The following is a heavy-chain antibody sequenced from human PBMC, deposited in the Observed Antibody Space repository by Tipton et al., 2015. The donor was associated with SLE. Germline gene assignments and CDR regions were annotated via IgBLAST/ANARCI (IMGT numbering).Heavy chain of an antibody. CDR2: ISSSSSHI. V-gene: IGHV3-21*03. D-gene: IGHD6-19*01. CDR3: AREAKVAVAYLAFDI. J-gene: IGHJ3*02. Sequence: SLRLSCAASGFTFSSYSMNWVRQAPGKGLEWVSSISSSSSHIYYADSVKGRFTISRDNAKNSLYLQMNSLRAEDTAVYYCAREAKVAVAYLAFDIWGQGTMVTVSS. CDR1: GFTFSSYS.